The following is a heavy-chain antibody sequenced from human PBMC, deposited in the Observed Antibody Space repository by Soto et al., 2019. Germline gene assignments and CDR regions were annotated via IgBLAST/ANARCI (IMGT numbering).Heavy chain of an antibody. V-gene: IGHV4-59*01. CDR3: ASGGSCYSRYCYFDY. J-gene: IGHJ4*02. CDR2: IYYSGST. D-gene: IGHD2-15*01. CDR1: GGSISSYY. Sequence: LTCTVSGGSISSYYWSWIRQPPGKGLEWIGYIYYSGSTNYNPSLKSRVTISVDTSKNQFSLKLSSVTAADTAVYYCASGGSCYSRYCYFDYWGQGTLVTVSS.